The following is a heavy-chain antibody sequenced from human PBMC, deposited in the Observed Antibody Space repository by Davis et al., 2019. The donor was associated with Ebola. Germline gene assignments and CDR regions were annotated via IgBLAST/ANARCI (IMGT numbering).Heavy chain of an antibody. V-gene: IGHV3-9*01. CDR2: ISWNSGSI. Sequence: PGGSLRLSCAASGFTFSNAWMSWVRQAPGKGLEWASGISWNSGSIGYADSVKGRFTISRDNAKNSLYLQMNSLRAEDTALYYCAKDRYSSSSGWFDPWGQGTLVTVSS. CDR1: GFTFSNAW. J-gene: IGHJ5*02. CDR3: AKDRYSSSSGWFDP. D-gene: IGHD6-6*01.